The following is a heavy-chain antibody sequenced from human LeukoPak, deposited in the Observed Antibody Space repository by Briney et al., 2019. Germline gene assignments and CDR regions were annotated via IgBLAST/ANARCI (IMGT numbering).Heavy chain of an antibody. V-gene: IGHV1-69*13. Sequence: GASVKVSRKASGGTFSSYAISWVRQAPGQGLEWMGGIIPIFGTANYAQKFQGRVTITADESTSTAYMELSSLRSEDTAVYYCARDGCSSTSCLQNWFDPWGQGTLVTVSS. D-gene: IGHD2-2*01. CDR3: ARDGCSSTSCLQNWFDP. CDR2: IIPIFGTA. CDR1: GGTFSSYA. J-gene: IGHJ5*02.